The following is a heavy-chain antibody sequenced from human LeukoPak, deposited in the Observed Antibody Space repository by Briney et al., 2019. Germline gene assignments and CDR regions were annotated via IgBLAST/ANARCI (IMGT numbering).Heavy chain of an antibody. CDR3: ARGCSSGWTAYRTGMDV. CDR2: MNPNSGNT. CDR1: GYTFTSYD. J-gene: IGHJ6*02. D-gene: IGHD6-19*01. V-gene: IGHV1-8*01. Sequence: ASVKVSCKASGYTFTSYDINWVRQATGQGLEWMGWMNPNSGNTGYAQKFQGRVTMTRNTSISTAYMELSSLRSEDTAVYYCARGCSSGWTAYRTGMDVWGQGTTVTVSS.